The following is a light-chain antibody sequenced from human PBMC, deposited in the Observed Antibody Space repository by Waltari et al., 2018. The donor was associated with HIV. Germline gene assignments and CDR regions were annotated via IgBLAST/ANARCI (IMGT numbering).Light chain of an antibody. CDR2: DNE. Sequence: QSVLTQPPSVSAAPGQKVTISCSGSSSNIGNDYVSWYPHVPGAAPRPLIYDNEKGPSGIPDRFSGSKSGTSATLGISGLQTGDGADYYCGTWDPRMGAAVFGGGTKVTVL. J-gene: IGLJ3*02. CDR1: SSNIGNDY. V-gene: IGLV1-51*01. CDR3: GTWDPRMGAAV.